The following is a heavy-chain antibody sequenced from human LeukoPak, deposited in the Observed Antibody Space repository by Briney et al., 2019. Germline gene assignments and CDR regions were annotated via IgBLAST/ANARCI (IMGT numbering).Heavy chain of an antibody. CDR3: ARALIGYYFDY. Sequence: GGSLRLSCAASGFTFSSYWMHWVRQAPGKGLVWVSRINSDGSSTSYAGSVKGRFTISRDNAKNTLYLQMNSLRAEDTAVYYCARALIGYYFDYWGQGTLVTVSS. CDR1: GFTFSSYW. J-gene: IGHJ4*02. D-gene: IGHD2-8*01. V-gene: IGHV3-74*01. CDR2: INSDGSST.